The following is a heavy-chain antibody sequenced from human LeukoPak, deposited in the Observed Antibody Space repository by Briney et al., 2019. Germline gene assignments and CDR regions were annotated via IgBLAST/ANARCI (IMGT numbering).Heavy chain of an antibody. CDR1: DGSISSSSYY. CDR3: ARHGNWFDP. J-gene: IGHJ5*02. V-gene: IGHV4-39*01. Sequence: SETLSLTCTVSDGSISSSSYYWGWIRQPPGKGLEWIGSIYYSGSTYYNPSLKSRVTISVDTSKNQFSLKLSSVTAADTAVYYCARHGNWFDPWGQGTLVTVSS. CDR2: IYYSGST.